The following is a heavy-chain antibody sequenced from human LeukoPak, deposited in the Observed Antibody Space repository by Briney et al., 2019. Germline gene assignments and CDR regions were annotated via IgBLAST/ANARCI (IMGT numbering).Heavy chain of an antibody. Sequence: ASVKDSCKASGYTFTGYYMHWVRQAPGQGLEWMGWINPNSGGTNYAQKFQGRVTMTRDTSISTAYMELSRLRSDDTAVYYCARDRHYYGSGSSRFSGFDYWGQGTLVTVSS. CDR1: GYTFTGYY. D-gene: IGHD3-10*01. V-gene: IGHV1-2*02. CDR2: INPNSGGT. J-gene: IGHJ4*02. CDR3: ARDRHYYGSGSSRFSGFDY.